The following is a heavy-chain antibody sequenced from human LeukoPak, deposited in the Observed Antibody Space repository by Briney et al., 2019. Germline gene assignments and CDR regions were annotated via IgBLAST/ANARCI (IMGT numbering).Heavy chain of an antibody. Sequence: SETLSLTCTVSGGSISSSSYYWGWIRQPPGKGLEWIGSIHYSGSTYYNPSLKSRVTISVDTSKNQFSLKLSSVTAADTAVYYCARVPLGYCSSTSCYDNWFDPWGQGTLVTVSS. V-gene: IGHV4-39*07. CDR3: ARVPLGYCSSTSCYDNWFDP. CDR1: GGSISSSSYY. J-gene: IGHJ5*02. CDR2: IHYSGST. D-gene: IGHD2-2*01.